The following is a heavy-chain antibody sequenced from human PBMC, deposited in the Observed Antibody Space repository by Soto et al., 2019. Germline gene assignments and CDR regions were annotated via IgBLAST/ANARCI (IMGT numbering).Heavy chain of an antibody. Sequence: ASVKVSCKASGYTFTSCAMHWVRQAPGQRLEWMGWINAGNGNTKYSQKFQGRVTITRDTSASTAYMELSSLRSEDTAVYYCARVLVGATPVDYWGQGTLVTVS. J-gene: IGHJ4*02. D-gene: IGHD1-26*01. CDR2: INAGNGNT. CDR3: ARVLVGATPVDY. CDR1: GYTFTSCA. V-gene: IGHV1-3*01.